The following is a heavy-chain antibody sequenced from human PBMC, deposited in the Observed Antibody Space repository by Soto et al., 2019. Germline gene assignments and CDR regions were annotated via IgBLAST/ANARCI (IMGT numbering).Heavy chain of an antibody. CDR2: INHSGST. CDR1: GGSFSGYY. Sequence: SETLSLTCAVYGGSFSGYYWSWIRQPPGKGLEWIGEINHSGSTNYNPSLKSRVTISVDTSKNQFSLKLSSVTAADTAVYYCARGKGLSSSSFYGDYLFDYWGQGTLVTVSS. V-gene: IGHV4-34*01. J-gene: IGHJ4*02. CDR3: ARGKGLSSSSFYGDYLFDY. D-gene: IGHD6-6*01.